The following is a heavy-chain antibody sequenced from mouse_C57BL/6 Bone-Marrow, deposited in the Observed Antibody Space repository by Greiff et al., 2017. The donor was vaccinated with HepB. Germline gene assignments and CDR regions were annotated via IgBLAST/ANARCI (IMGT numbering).Heavy chain of an antibody. CDR1: GYSITSGYY. D-gene: IGHD1-3*01. CDR2: ISYDGSN. Sequence: DVKLQESGPGLVKPSQSLSLTCSVTGYSITSGYYWNWIRQFPGNKLEWMGYISYDGSNNYNPSLKNRISITRDTSKNQFFLKLNSVTTEDTATYYCAGEEGLTRTDFDYWGPGTTLTVSS. CDR3: AGEEGLTRTDFDY. J-gene: IGHJ2*01. V-gene: IGHV3-6*01.